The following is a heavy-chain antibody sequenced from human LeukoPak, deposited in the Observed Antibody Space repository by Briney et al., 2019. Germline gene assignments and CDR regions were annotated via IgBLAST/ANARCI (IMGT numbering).Heavy chain of an antibody. Sequence: SETLSLTCTVSGGSISSGGYYWSWIRQHPGKGLEWIGYIYYSGSTYYNPSLKSRVTISVDTSKNQFSLKLSSVTAADTAVYYCAREGGPYRPLDYSGQGALVTVSS. J-gene: IGHJ4*02. CDR1: GGSISSGGYY. V-gene: IGHV4-31*03. CDR3: AREGGPYRPLDY. CDR2: IYYSGST.